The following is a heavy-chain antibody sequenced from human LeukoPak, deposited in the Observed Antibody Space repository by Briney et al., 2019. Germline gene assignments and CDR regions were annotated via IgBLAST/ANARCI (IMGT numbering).Heavy chain of an antibody. CDR1: GGSISSYY. Sequence: ASETLSLTRTASGGSISSYYWSWIRQPPGKGLEWIGYIYYSGSTNYNPSLKSRVTISVDTSKNQFSLKLSSVTAADTAVYYCARLVRGVPSWGQGTLVTVSS. CDR2: IYYSGST. CDR3: ARLVRGVPS. J-gene: IGHJ5*02. D-gene: IGHD3-10*01. V-gene: IGHV4-59*08.